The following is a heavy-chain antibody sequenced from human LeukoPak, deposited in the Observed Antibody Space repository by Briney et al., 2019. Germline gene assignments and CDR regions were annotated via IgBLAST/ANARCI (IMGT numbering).Heavy chain of an antibody. CDR2: FDPEDGET. CDR1: GYTLTELS. V-gene: IGHV1-24*01. CDR3: ATAPFYDYIWGSYRRDYFDY. J-gene: IGHJ4*02. Sequence: ASVKVSCKVSGYTLTELSMHWVRQAPGQGLEWMGGFDPEDGETIYAQKFQGRVTMTEDTSTDTAYMELSSLRSEDTAVYYCATAPFYDYIWGSYRRDYFDYWGQGTLVTVSS. D-gene: IGHD3-16*02.